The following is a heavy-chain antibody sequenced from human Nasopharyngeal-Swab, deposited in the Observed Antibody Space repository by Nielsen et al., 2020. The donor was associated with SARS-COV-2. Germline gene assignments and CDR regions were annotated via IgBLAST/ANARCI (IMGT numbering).Heavy chain of an antibody. CDR1: GFTFSDRY. Sequence: GESLKISCAASGFTFSDRYMIWIRQAPGKGLEWISYISSSSTSINYADSVKGRFTISRDNAKNSLYLQMNSLRIEDTAVYYCARDTPAMFAYWGQGTLVTVSS. V-gene: IGHV3-11*04. J-gene: IGHJ4*02. CDR2: ISSSSTSI. CDR3: ARDTPAMFAY.